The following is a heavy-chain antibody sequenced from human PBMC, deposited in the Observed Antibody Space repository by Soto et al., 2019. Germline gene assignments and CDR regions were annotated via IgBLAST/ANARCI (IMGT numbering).Heavy chain of an antibody. CDR3: ARDGTYYDSNPPI. Sequence: PSETLSLTCTVSGGSISSYYWSWIRQPPGKGLEWIGYIYYSGSTNYNPSLKSRVTISVDTSKNQFSLKLSSVTAADTAVYYCARDGTYYDSNPPIWGQGTMVTVSS. V-gene: IGHV4-59*01. CDR2: IYYSGST. J-gene: IGHJ3*02. D-gene: IGHD3-22*01. CDR1: GGSISSYY.